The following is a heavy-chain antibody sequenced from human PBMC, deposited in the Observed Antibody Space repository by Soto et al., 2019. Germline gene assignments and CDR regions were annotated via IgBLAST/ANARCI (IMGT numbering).Heavy chain of an antibody. J-gene: IGHJ6*02. Sequence: PGESLKISCKGPGYSFTSYWISWVRQMPGKGLEWMGRIDPSDSYTNYSPSFQGHVTISADKSISAAYLQWSSLKASDTAMYYCARVELYYYDSSGYYYYYYGMDVWGQGTTVTVSS. CDR2: IDPSDSYT. CDR3: ARVELYYYDSSGYYYYYYGMDV. D-gene: IGHD3-22*01. V-gene: IGHV5-10-1*01. CDR1: GYSFTSYW.